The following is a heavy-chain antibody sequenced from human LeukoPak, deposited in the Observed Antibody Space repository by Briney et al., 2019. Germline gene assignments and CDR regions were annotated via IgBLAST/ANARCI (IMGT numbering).Heavy chain of an antibody. V-gene: IGHV1-18*01. CDR2: ISAYNGNT. Sequence: ASVKVSCKASGYTFTSYGISWVRQAPGQGLEWMGWISAYNGNTNYAQKLQGRVTMTTDTSTSTAYMELRSLRSDDTAVYYCARDQEVAPGEYYFDYWGQGTLVTVSS. CDR1: GYTFTSYG. D-gene: IGHD1-26*01. CDR3: ARDQEVAPGEYYFDY. J-gene: IGHJ4*02.